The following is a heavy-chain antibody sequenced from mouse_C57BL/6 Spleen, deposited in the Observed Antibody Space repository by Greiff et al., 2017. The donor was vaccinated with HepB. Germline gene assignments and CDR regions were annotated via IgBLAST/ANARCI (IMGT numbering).Heavy chain of an antibody. Sequence: VKLVESGPGLVQPSQSLSITCTVSGFSLTSYGVHWVRQSPGKGLEWLGVIWSGGSTDNNAAFISSLSISKDNSKSQVFFKMNSLHAADTAIYYCAIDVNHYGTLDYWGPGTSVTVSS. V-gene: IGHV2-2*01. CDR1: GFSLTSYG. CDR2: IWSGGST. J-gene: IGHJ4*01. CDR3: AIDVNHYGTLDY. D-gene: IGHD1-1*01.